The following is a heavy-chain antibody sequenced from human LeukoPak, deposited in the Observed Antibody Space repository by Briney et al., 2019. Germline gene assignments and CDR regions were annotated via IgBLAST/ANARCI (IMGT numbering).Heavy chain of an antibody. CDR2: IIPILGIA. CDR1: GGTFSSYA. J-gene: IGHJ4*02. Sequence: GASVEVSCKASGGTFSSYAISWVRQAPGQGLEWMGRIIPILGIANYAQKFQGRVTITADKSTSTAYMELSSLRSEDTAVYYCARDAGLGERTLGYWGQGTLVTVSS. V-gene: IGHV1-69*04. D-gene: IGHD3-16*01. CDR3: ARDAGLGERTLGY.